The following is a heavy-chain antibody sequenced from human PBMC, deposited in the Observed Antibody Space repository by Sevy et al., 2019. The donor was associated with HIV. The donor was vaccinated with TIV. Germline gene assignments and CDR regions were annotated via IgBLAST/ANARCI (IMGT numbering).Heavy chain of an antibody. J-gene: IGHJ4*02. CDR2: ISVTGIT. V-gene: IGHV3-23*01. Sequence: GGSLRLSCATYGFTFSSYALSWVRQAPGEGLEWVSAISVTGITHYADSVKGRFTISRDNSINTLYLHMNSLRADDTAVFYCAKDSVGNYVRFFDNWGLGTLVTVSS. CDR3: AKDSVGNYVRFFDN. CDR1: GFTFSSYA. D-gene: IGHD1-7*01.